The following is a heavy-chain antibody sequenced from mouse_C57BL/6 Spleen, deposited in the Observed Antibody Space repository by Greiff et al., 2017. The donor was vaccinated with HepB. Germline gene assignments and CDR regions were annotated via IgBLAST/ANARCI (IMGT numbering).Heavy chain of an antibody. CDR3: TRDLYYGSSYDDWFAY. CDR2: IDPETGGT. J-gene: IGHJ3*01. Sequence: VKLMESGAELVRPGASVTLSCKASGYTFTDYEMHWVKQTPVHGLEWIGAIDPETGGTAYNQKFKGKAILTADKSSSTAYMELRSLTSEDSAVYYCTRDLYYGSSYDDWFAYWGQGTLVTVSA. V-gene: IGHV1-15*01. CDR1: GYTFTDYE. D-gene: IGHD1-1*01.